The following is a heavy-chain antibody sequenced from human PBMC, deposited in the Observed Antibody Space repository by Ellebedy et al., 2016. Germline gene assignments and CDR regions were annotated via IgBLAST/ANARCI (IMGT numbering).Heavy chain of an antibody. CDR3: ARDGSEWSRDV. CDR1: GFNFNVAG. D-gene: IGHD3-3*01. J-gene: IGHJ4*02. CDR2: IVFSGTAA. Sequence: GGSLRLXCAAFGFNFNVAGMTWVRQAPGKGLEWVATIVFSGTAAYYSDSAKGRFIISRDNVKNLVFLQMNSLRVEDTAVYYCARDGSEWSRDVWGQGTLVTVSS. V-gene: IGHV3-21*06.